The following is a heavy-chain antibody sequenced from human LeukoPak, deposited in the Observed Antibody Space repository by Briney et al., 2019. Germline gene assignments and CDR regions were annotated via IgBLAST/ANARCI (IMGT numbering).Heavy chain of an antibody. V-gene: IGHV4-38-2*02. Sequence: SETLSLTCTVSGYSISSGYYWGWIRQPPGKGLEWIGSIYHSGSTYYNPSLKSRVTISVDTSKNQFSLKLSSVTAADTTVYYCATSPGFLSGGYYTENDYWGQGTLVTVSS. D-gene: IGHD1-26*01. CDR2: IYHSGST. CDR1: GYSISSGYY. J-gene: IGHJ4*02. CDR3: ATSPGFLSGGYYTENDY.